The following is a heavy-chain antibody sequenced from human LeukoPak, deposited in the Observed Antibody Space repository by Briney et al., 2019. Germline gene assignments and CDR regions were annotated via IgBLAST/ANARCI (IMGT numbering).Heavy chain of an antibody. CDR2: ISSSGRTI. D-gene: IGHD4-17*01. CDR1: GFTFSDYY. V-gene: IGHV3-11*01. CDR3: ARSEGGYGDHSLYYYGMDV. Sequence: PGGSLRLSCAASGFTFSDYYMSWIRQAPGKGLEWVSYISSSGRTIYYADSVKGRFTISRDNAKNSLYLQMNSLRAEDTAVYYCARSEGGYGDHSLYYYGMDVWGQGTTVTVSS. J-gene: IGHJ6*02.